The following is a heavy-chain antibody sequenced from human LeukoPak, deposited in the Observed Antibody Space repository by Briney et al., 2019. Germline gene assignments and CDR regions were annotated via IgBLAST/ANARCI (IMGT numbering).Heavy chain of an antibody. Sequence: GGSLRLSCAASGFTFSSYAMHWVRQAPGKGLEYVSAISSNGGSTYYANSVKGRFTISRDNSKNTLYLQMGSLRAEDMVVYYCARGLYNYDILTGYLIRWGQGTLVTVSS. D-gene: IGHD3-9*01. J-gene: IGHJ4*02. CDR1: GFTFSSYA. V-gene: IGHV3-64*01. CDR2: ISSNGGST. CDR3: ARGLYNYDILTGYLIR.